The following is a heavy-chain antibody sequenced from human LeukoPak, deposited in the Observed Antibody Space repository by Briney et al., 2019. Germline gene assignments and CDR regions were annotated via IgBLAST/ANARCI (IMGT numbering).Heavy chain of an antibody. CDR2: IYYSGST. D-gene: IGHD5-18*01. CDR1: GGSISSYY. V-gene: IGHV4-59*12. Sequence: SETLSLTCTVSGGSISSYYWSWIRQPPGKGLEWIGYIYYSGSTNYNPSLKSRVTISVDKSKNQFSLKLSSVTAADTAVYYCARRTYSYGPFDYWGQGTLVTVSS. CDR3: ARRTYSYGPFDY. J-gene: IGHJ4*02.